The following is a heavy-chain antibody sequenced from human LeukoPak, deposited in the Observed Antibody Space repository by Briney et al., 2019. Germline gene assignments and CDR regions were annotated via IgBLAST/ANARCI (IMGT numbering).Heavy chain of an antibody. CDR2: INHSGST. D-gene: IGHD3-10*01. J-gene: IGHJ4*02. Sequence: PSETLSLTCAVYGGSFSGYYWSWIRQPPGKGLEWIGEINHSGSTNYNPSLKSRVTIPVDTSKNQFSLKLSSVTAADTAVYYCARGSGLNFFDYWGQGTLVTVSS. V-gene: IGHV4-34*01. CDR3: ARGSGLNFFDY. CDR1: GGSFSGYY.